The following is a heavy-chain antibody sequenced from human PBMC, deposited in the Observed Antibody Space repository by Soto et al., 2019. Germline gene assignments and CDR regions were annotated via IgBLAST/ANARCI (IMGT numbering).Heavy chain of an antibody. CDR1: GGSISNNFYY. CDR3: TRRFSYGSGKYGIDL. CDR2: ISNSGNT. V-gene: IGHV4-61*05. D-gene: IGHD3-10*01. J-gene: IGHJ6*02. Sequence: KPSETLSLTCSVSGGSISNNFYYWTWIRQPPGKDLEWIGYISNSGNTAYNPSLNSRGTISVDKPKNQFSLKLSSVTAADTAVYYCTRRFSYGSGKYGIDLWGQGTTVTVSS.